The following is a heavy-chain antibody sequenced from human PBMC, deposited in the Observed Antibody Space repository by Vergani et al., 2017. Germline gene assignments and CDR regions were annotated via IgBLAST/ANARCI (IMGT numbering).Heavy chain of an antibody. V-gene: IGHV3-33*01. CDR3: ARAIVGATHYYYYYMDV. D-gene: IGHD1-26*01. Sequence: QVQLVESGGGVVQPGRSLRLSCAASGFTFSSYGMHWVRQAPGKGLGWVAVIWYDGSNKYYADSVKGRFTISRDNSKNTLYLQMNRLRAEDTAVYYCARAIVGATHYYYYYMDVWGKGTTVTVSS. CDR1: GFTFSSYG. J-gene: IGHJ6*03. CDR2: IWYDGSNK.